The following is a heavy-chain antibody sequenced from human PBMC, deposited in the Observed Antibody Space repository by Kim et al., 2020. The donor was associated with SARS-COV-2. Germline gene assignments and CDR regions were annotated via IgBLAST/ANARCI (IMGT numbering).Heavy chain of an antibody. CDR3: AATADITMVRGVIDN. D-gene: IGHD3-10*01. CDR2: IYSGGST. CDR1: GFTVSSNY. Sequence: GGSLRLSCAASGFTVSSNYMSWVRQAPGKGLEWVSVIYSGGSTYYADSVKGRFTISRHNSKNTLYLQMNSLRAEDTAVYYCAATADITMVRGVIDNWGQGTLVTVSS. V-gene: IGHV3-53*04. J-gene: IGHJ4*02.